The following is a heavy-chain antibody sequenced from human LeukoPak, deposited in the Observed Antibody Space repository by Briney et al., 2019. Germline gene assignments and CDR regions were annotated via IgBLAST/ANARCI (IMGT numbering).Heavy chain of an antibody. V-gene: IGHV4-34*01. CDR1: GGSFSGYY. CDR2: INHSGST. D-gene: IGHD3-10*01. J-gene: IGHJ4*02. CDR3: ARALWGYYGSGRAFDY. Sequence: SETLSLTCAVYGGSFSGYYWSWLRQPPGKGLEWIGEINHSGSTNYNPSLKSRATISVDTSKNQFSLKLSSVTAADTAVYYCARALWGYYGSGRAFDYWGQGTLVTVSS.